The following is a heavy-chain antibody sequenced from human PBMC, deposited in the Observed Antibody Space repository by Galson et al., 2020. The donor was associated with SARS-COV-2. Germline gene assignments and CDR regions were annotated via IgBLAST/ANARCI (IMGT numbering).Heavy chain of an antibody. CDR2: IYSSAT. J-gene: IGHJ4*02. D-gene: IGHD3-10*01. Sequence: SETLSLTCNVSGGSISSHYWSWIRQPPGKGLEWIGYIYSSATNYNPSLGSRVTISVGTSKSQFSLKLSSVTAADTAVYYCARHSATDPFDYWGQGTLVTVSS. CDR3: ARHSATDPFDY. V-gene: IGHV4-59*11. CDR1: GGSISSHY.